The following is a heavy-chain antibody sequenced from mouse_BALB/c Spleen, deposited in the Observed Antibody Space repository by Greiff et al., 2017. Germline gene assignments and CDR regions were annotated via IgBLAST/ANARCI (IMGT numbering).Heavy chain of an antibody. CDR1: GFTFSSYG. CDR3: ARHDGNYGGAMDY. V-gene: IGHV5-6*01. CDR2: ISSGGSYT. J-gene: IGHJ4*01. D-gene: IGHD2-1*01. Sequence: EVKLMESGGDLVKPGGSLKLSCAASGFTFSSYGMSWVRQTPDKRLEWVATISSGGSYTYYPDSVKGRFTISRDNAKNTLYLQMSSLKSEDTAMYYCARHDGNYGGAMDYWGQGTSVTVSS.